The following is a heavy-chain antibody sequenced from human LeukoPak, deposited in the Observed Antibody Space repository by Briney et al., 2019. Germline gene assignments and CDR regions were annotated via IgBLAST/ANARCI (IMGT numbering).Heavy chain of an antibody. Sequence: GGSLRLSCAASGFTFSSYSMNWVRQAPGKGLEWVSSISSSSSYIYYADSVKGRFTISRDNAKNSLYLQMNSLRAEDTAVYYCAREGGSYLGFDAFDIWGQGTMVTVSS. V-gene: IGHV3-21*01. D-gene: IGHD1-26*01. CDR2: ISSSSSYI. CDR1: GFTFSSYS. J-gene: IGHJ3*02. CDR3: AREGGSYLGFDAFDI.